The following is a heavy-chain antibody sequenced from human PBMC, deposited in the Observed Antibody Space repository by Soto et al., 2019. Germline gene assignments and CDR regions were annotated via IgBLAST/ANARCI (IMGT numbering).Heavy chain of an antibody. CDR3: ARDVETTKANYYYYGMDV. Sequence: QEQLVESGGGVVQPGRSLRLSCAASGFSFSSYAMHWVRQAPGKGLEWVALIWHDGSTTSYADSVKGRFTISRDNSKNTHYLQMNNLRAEDTAVYYCARDVETTKANYYYYGMDVRGRGTPVTVSS. CDR2: IWHDGSTT. D-gene: IGHD5-18*01. J-gene: IGHJ6*02. V-gene: IGHV3-33*01. CDR1: GFSFSSYA.